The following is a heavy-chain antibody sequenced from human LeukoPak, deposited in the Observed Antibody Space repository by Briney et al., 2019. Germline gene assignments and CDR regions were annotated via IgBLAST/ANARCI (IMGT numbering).Heavy chain of an antibody. CDR3: AREVVLEWLLPNYFDY. D-gene: IGHD3-3*01. V-gene: IGHV4-38-2*02. CDR2: IYHSGST. Sequence: SETLSLTCTVSGYSISSGYYWGWIRQPPGKGLEWIGSIYHSGSTYYNPSLKSRVTISVDTSKNQFSLKLSSVTAADTAVYYCAREVVLEWLLPNYFDYWGQGTLVTVSS. J-gene: IGHJ4*02. CDR1: GYSISSGYY.